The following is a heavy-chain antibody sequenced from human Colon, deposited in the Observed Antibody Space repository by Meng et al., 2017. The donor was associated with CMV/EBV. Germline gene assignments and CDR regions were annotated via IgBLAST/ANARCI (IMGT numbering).Heavy chain of an antibody. D-gene: IGHD3-3*01. CDR1: GGTFSSYT. Sequence: SVKVSCKASGGTFSSYTISWVRQAPGQGLEWMGRIIPILGIANYAQKFQGRVTITADKSTSTAYMELRSLRSDDTAVYYCARVIQSSGVVISPFNYWGQGTMVTVSS. CDR2: IIPILGIA. CDR3: ARVIQSSGVVISPFNY. V-gene: IGHV1-69*02. J-gene: IGHJ4*02.